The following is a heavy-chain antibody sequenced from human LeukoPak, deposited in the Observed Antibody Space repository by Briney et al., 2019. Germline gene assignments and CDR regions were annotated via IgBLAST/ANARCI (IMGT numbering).Heavy chain of an antibody. J-gene: IGHJ4*02. CDR1: GFTFSSYS. V-gene: IGHV3-48*04. D-gene: IGHD7-27*01. Sequence: GGSLRLSCAASGFTFSSYSMNWVRQAPGKGLEWVSYISSSSSMIYYADSVKGRFTISRDNAKNSLYLQMNSLRAEDTAVYYCALGTYYWGQGTLVTVSS. CDR2: ISSSSSMI. CDR3: ALGTYY.